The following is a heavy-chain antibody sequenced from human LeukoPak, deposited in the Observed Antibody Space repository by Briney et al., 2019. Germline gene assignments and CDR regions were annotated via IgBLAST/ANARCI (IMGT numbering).Heavy chain of an antibody. J-gene: IGHJ4*02. V-gene: IGHV4-59*01. CDR3: ARVNGIAAAGQLDY. CDR2: IYYSGST. CDR1: GGSISSYY. D-gene: IGHD6-13*01. Sequence: SETLSLTCTVSGGSISSYYWSWIRQPPGKGLEWIGYIYYSGSTNYNPSLKSRVTISVDTSKNQFSLKLSSVTAADTAVYYCARVNGIAAAGQLDYWGQGTLVTVSS.